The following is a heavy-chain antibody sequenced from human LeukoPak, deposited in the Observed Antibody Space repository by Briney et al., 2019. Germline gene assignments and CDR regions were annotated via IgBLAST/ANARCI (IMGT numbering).Heavy chain of an antibody. D-gene: IGHD3-22*01. CDR3: ARQDYYDSTLDY. J-gene: IGHJ4*02. Sequence: GESLKISCKASGYTFSTYSIGWVRQLPGKGLEWMGIIYAGHSDTAYSPSFQGQVTISADKSISTAYLQWSSLKASDTAMYYCARQDYYDSTLDYWGQGTLVTVSS. CDR1: GYTFSTYS. CDR2: IYAGHSDT. V-gene: IGHV5-51*01.